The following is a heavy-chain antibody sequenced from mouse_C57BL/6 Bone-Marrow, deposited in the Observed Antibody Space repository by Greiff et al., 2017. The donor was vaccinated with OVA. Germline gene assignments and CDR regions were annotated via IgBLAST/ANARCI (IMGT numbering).Heavy chain of an antibody. CDR3: ARNLDYYGSSYDAMDY. D-gene: IGHD1-1*01. CDR2: IWSGGST. CDR1: GFSLTSYG. V-gene: IGHV2-2*01. Sequence: QVQLKESGPGLVQPSQSLSITCTVSGFSLTSYGVHWVRQSPGKGLEWLGVIWSGGSTDYNAAFISRLSISKDNSKSQVFFKMNSLQADDTAIYYCARNLDYYGSSYDAMDYWGQGTSVTVSS. J-gene: IGHJ4*01.